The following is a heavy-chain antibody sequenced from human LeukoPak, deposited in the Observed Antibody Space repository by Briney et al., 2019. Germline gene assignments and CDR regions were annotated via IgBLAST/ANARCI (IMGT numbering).Heavy chain of an antibody. J-gene: IGHJ4*02. D-gene: IGHD3-16*02. CDR2: ISSTGGTT. CDR1: GITFSSYG. Sequence: GGSLRLSCAASGITFSSYGMSWVRQAPGKGLEWVSSISSTGGTTYYADSVKGRFTISRDNSKNTLYLQMNSLRAEDTAVYYCARSLSSRFSGPRRPYYFDYWGQGTLVTVSS. V-gene: IGHV3-23*01. CDR3: ARSLSSRFSGPRRPYYFDY.